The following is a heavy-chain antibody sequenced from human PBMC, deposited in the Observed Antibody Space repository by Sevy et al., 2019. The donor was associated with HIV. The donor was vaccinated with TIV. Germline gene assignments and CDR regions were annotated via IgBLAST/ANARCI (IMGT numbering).Heavy chain of an antibody. V-gene: IGHV6-1*01. CDR1: GDSVSSNSAA. CDR2: TYYRSKWYN. D-gene: IGHD3-10*01. J-gene: IGHJ6*02. Sequence: KQSQTLSLTCAISGDSVSSNSAAWNWIRQSPTRGLEWLGRTYYRSKWYNDYAVSVKSRITINPDTSKNQFSLQLNSVTPEDTAVYYCARGDYFGSGISNYYYYGMDVWGQRTTVTVSS. CDR3: ARGDYFGSGISNYYYYGMDV.